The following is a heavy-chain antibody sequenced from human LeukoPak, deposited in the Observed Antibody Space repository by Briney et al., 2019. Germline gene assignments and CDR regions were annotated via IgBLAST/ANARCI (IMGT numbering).Heavy chain of an antibody. J-gene: IGHJ3*02. CDR2: IYYSGST. CDR3: ARSNTDLEAFDI. V-gene: IGHV4-31*03. CDR1: GGSISSGGYY. Sequence: PSETLSLTCTVSGGSISSGGYYWSWIRQHPGKGLEWIGYIYYSGSTYYNPSLKSRVTISVDTSKNQFSLKLSSVTAADTAVYYCARSNTDLEAFDIWGQGTMVTVSS. D-gene: IGHD5-18*01.